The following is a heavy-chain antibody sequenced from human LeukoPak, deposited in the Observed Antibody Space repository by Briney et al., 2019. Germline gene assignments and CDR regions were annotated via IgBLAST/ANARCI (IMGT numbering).Heavy chain of an antibody. CDR2: IRYDGSNK. J-gene: IGHJ4*02. D-gene: IGHD6-19*01. CDR1: GFTFSSYG. V-gene: IGHV3-30*02. Sequence: GGSLRLSCAASGFTFSSYGMHWVRQAPGKGLEWVAFIRYDGSNKYYADSVKGRFTISRDNSKNTLYLQMNSLRAEDTAVYYCATTRSGWLPIFDYWGQGTLVTVSS. CDR3: ATTRSGWLPIFDY.